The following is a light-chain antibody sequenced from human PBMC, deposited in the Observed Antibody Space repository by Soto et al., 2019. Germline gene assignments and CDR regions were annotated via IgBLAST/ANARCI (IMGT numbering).Light chain of an antibody. J-gene: IGLJ1*01. CDR2: DVS. V-gene: IGLV2-14*03. CDR1: STDIGRYNY. Sequence: QSALTQPASVSGSPGQSITISCTGTSTDIGRYNYVSWYQQHPGKAPKLMIYDVSNRPAGVSNRVSGSKSGNTASPTITGLQAEDEADNYCGAYTRSSTNDFGTGTKGTGL. CDR3: GAYTRSSTND.